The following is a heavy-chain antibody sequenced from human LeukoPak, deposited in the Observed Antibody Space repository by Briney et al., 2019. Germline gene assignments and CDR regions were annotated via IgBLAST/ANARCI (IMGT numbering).Heavy chain of an antibody. CDR1: GGSFSGYY. V-gene: IGHV4-34*01. Sequence: PSETLSLTCAVYGGSFSGYYWSWIRQPPGKGLEWIGEINHSGSTNYNPSLKSRVTISVDTSKNQFSLKLSSVTAADTAVYYCATGVITMVRGVIIEAYLFDYWGQGTLVTASS. J-gene: IGHJ4*02. CDR2: INHSGST. CDR3: ATGVITMVRGVIIEAYLFDY. D-gene: IGHD3-10*01.